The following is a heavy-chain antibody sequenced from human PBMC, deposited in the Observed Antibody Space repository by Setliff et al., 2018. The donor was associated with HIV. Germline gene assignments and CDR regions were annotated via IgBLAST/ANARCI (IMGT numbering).Heavy chain of an antibody. D-gene: IGHD5-12*01. CDR2: INYRGVT. CDR3: ARDSNPAVSPGYEYARRGAFDR. Sequence: KPSETLSLTCTVSGGSISTYYWNWIRQSPGTGLEWIGDINYRGVTYYNPSLKSRVTFSLDTSKNQFSLTLTSVTAADTAVYYCARDSNPAVSPGYEYARRGAFDRWGPGTPVTVSS. J-gene: IGHJ3*01. V-gene: IGHV4-59*01. CDR1: GGSISTYY.